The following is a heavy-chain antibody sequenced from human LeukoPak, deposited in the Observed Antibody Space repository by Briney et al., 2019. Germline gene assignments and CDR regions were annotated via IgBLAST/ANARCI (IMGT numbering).Heavy chain of an antibody. D-gene: IGHD6-19*01. CDR3: ARVRQQWLVRYRYYFDY. CDR1: GYTFTSYG. CDR2: ISAYNGNT. Sequence: AASVKVSCKASGYTFTSYGISWVRQAPGQGLEWMGWISAYNGNTNYAQKLQGRVTMTTDTSTSTAYMELRSLRSDDTAVYYCARVRQQWLVRYRYYFDYLGQGTLVTVSS. J-gene: IGHJ4*02. V-gene: IGHV1-18*01.